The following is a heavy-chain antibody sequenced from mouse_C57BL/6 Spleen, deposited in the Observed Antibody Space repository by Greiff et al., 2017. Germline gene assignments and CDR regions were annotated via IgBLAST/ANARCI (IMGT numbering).Heavy chain of an antibody. CDR1: GYTFTTYP. V-gene: IGHV1-47*01. J-gene: IGHJ3*01. D-gene: IGHD2-4*01. CDR3: ARRDYDEAWFAY. CDR2: FHPYNDDT. Sequence: QVQLQQPGAELVKPGASVKLSCKASGYTFTTYPIEWMKQNHGKSLEWIGNFHPYNDDTKYNEKFKGKATLTVEKSSSTVYLELSRLTSDDSAVYYCARRDYDEAWFAYWGQGTLVTVSA.